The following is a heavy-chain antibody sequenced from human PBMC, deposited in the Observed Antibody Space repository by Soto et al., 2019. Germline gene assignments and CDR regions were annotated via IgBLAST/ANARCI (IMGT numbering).Heavy chain of an antibody. D-gene: IGHD6-13*01. CDR3: ARDVIAAAGPVLDV. CDR1: GYTFTNSE. J-gene: IGHJ6*02. CDR2: INTYNGNT. V-gene: IGHV1-18*01. Sequence: VASVKVSCKTSGYTFTNSEISWVRQAPGRSLEWMGWINTYNGNTNFAQKLQGRVTLTKDTSTSTAYMELRSLTSDDTALYYCARDVIAAAGPVLDVWGQGTTVTVSS.